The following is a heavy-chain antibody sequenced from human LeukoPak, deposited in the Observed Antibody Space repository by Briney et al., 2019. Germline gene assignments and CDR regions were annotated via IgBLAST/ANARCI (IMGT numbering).Heavy chain of an antibody. Sequence: PGGSLRLSCAASGFTFSSYSMSWVRQAPGKGLEWVSSISGRGDSTYYADSVKGRFTISRDNSKNTLYLQMNSLRTEDTAVYYCAKGTRPAAGTSLDYWGQGILVTVSS. CDR2: ISGRGDST. D-gene: IGHD6-13*01. CDR1: GFTFSSYS. V-gene: IGHV3-23*01. J-gene: IGHJ4*02. CDR3: AKGTRPAAGTSLDY.